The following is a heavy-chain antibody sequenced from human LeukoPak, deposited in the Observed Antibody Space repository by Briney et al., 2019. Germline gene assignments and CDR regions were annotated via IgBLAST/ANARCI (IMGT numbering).Heavy chain of an antibody. CDR3: ARPIAAAGNDAFDI. Sequence: SVKVSCKAPGGTFSSYAISWVRQAPGQGLEWMGRIIPIFGTANYAQKFQGRVTITTDESTSTAYMELSSLRSEDTAVYYCARPIAAAGNDAFDIWGQGTMVTVSS. CDR1: GGTFSSYA. D-gene: IGHD6-13*01. J-gene: IGHJ3*02. CDR2: IIPIFGTA. V-gene: IGHV1-69*05.